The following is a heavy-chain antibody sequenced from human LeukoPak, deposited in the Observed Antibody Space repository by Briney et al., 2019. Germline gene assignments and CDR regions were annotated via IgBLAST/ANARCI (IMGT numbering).Heavy chain of an antibody. V-gene: IGHV3-30*02. D-gene: IGHD3-22*01. CDR3: AKDTTYYYDSSGYYFGYLQH. CDR1: GFTFSSYG. Sequence: GGSLRLSCAASGFTFSSYGMHWVRQAPGKGLEWVALIRYDGSNKYYADSVKGRFTISRDNSKNTLYLQMNSLRAEDTAVYYCAKDTTYYYDSSGYYFGYLQHWGQGTLVTVSS. CDR2: IRYDGSNK. J-gene: IGHJ1*01.